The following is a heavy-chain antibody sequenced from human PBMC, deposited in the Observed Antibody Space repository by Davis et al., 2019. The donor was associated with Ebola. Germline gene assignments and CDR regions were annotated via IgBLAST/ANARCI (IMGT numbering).Heavy chain of an antibody. V-gene: IGHV3-74*01. J-gene: IGHJ6*02. D-gene: IGHD3-10*01. CDR3: AKSRGAYYYGMDV. Sequence: GESLKISCAASGFTFSSYWMHWVRQAPGKGLVWVSRINSDGSSTSYADSVKGRFTISRDNSKNTLYLQMNSLRAEDTAVYYCAKSRGAYYYGMDVWGQGTTVTVSS. CDR2: INSDGSST. CDR1: GFTFSSYW.